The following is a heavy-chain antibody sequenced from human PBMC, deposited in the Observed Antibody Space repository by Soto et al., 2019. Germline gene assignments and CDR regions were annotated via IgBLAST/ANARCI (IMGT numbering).Heavy chain of an antibody. V-gene: IGHV5-51*01. CDR2: IYPGHSDT. J-gene: IGHJ5*02. Sequence: GESLKISCKGYGYSLTSYWIGWVRQMPGKGLEWMGIIYPGHSDTRYRPSLQGQVTISADKSISTAYLQWSSLKASDTAMYYCARVSYCGGDCHSGWFDPWGQGILVTVSS. D-gene: IGHD2-21*02. CDR3: ARVSYCGGDCHSGWFDP. CDR1: GYSLTSYW.